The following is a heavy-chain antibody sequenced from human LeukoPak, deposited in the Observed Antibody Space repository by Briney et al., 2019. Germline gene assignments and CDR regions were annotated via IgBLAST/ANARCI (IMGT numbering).Heavy chain of an antibody. D-gene: IGHD2-2*01. V-gene: IGHV1-69*01. CDR3: ARGELARASCCAP. J-gene: IGHJ4*02. CDR1: GGTFSSYA. CDR2: IIPIFGTA. Sequence: SVKVSCTASGGTFSSYAISWVRQAPGQGLEWMGGIIPIFGTANYAQKFQGRVTITADESTSTAYMELSSLRSEDTAVYYCARGELARASCCAPWGQGTLVTVSS.